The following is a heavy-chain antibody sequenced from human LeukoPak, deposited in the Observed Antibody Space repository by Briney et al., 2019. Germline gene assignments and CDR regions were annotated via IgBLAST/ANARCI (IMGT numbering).Heavy chain of an antibody. D-gene: IGHD5-18*01. J-gene: IGHJ5*02. CDR2: IYHSGST. V-gene: IGHV4-30-2*01. Sequence: SETLSLTCAVSGGSINSGGYSWSWIRQPPGKGLEWIGYIYHSGSTYYNPSLKSRVTISVDRSKNQFSLKLSSVTAADTAVYYCARAAAKRSWFDPWGQGTLVTVSS. CDR3: ARAAAKRSWFDP. CDR1: GGSINSGGYS.